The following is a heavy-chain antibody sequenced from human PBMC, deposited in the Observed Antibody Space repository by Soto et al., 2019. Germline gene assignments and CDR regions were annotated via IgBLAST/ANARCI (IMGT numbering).Heavy chain of an antibody. V-gene: IGHV3-23*04. CDR3: AKTIGPEHLTGTTRVNRFDP. J-gene: IGHJ5*02. CDR2: ITGSGRST. Sequence: VQLVESGGGVVQPGRSLRLSCAASGFTFSSYAMHWVRQAPGGELEWVAAITGSGRSTYYTDSVEGRFAISRDNSKSTLYLQMNGLRAEDTAVYYCAKTIGPEHLTGTTRVNRFDPWGQGTLVTVSS. CDR1: GFTFSSYA. D-gene: IGHD1-7*01.